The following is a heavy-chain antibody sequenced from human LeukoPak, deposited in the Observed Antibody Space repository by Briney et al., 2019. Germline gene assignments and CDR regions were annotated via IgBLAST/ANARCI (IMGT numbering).Heavy chain of an antibody. V-gene: IGHV3-7*03. CDR3: ARRRPAANPYYFDY. CDR1: GFTFRSYW. CDR2: IKQDGSEK. D-gene: IGHD2-2*01. Sequence: GGSLRLSCAASGFTFRSYWMRWVRQAPGKGLEWVANIKQDGSEKNYVDSVKGRFTISRDNAKNSLYLQMNSLRAEDMAIYYCARRRPAANPYYFDYWGQGTLVTVSS. J-gene: IGHJ4*02.